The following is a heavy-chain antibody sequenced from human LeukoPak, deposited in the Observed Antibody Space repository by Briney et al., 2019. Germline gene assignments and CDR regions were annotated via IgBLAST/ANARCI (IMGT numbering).Heavy chain of an antibody. D-gene: IGHD2-2*01. V-gene: IGHV1-18*04. Sequence: ASVKVSCKTSGYTFDNYAVNWLRQAPGQGLEWMGWITVNNGYTKYAQELQGRVTMTTDTSTSTAYMELRSLRSDDTAVYYCAKVHCISTNCNHIWTYFDYWGQGTLVTVSS. CDR2: ITVNNGYT. CDR1: GYTFDNYA. CDR3: AKVHCISTNCNHIWTYFDY. J-gene: IGHJ4*02.